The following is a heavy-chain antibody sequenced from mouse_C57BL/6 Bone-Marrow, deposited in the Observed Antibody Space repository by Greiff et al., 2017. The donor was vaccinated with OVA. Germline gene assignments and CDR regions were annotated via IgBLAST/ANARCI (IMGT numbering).Heavy chain of an antibody. CDR3: ARRRGGYPWYFDV. Sequence: EVQRVESGGGLVQPGESLKLSCESTEYEFPSHDMSWVRKTPEKRLELVAAINSDGGSTYYPDTMERRFIISRDTTKKTLYLQMSSLRSEDTALYYCARRRGGYPWYFDVWGKGTTVTVSS. D-gene: IGHD2-2*01. CDR1: EYEFPSHD. CDR2: INSDGGST. J-gene: IGHJ1*03. V-gene: IGHV5-2*01.